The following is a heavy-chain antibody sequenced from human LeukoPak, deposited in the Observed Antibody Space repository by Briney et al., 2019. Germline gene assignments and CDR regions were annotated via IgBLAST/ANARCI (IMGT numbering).Heavy chain of an antibody. CDR3: AKTVNFYDSRRLDY. D-gene: IGHD3-22*01. V-gene: IGHV3-30*18. Sequence: PGGSLRLSCAASGFTFSNYGMHWVRQAPGKGLEWVAFISYDGNNQYYADSVKGRLTISRDNSKNTLYLQTNSLRPEDTAVYYCAKTVNFYDSRRLDYWGQGALVTVSS. CDR2: ISYDGNNQ. J-gene: IGHJ4*02. CDR1: GFTFSNYG.